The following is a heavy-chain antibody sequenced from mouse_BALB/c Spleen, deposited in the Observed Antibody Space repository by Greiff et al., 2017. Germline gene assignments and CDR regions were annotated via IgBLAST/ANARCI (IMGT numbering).Heavy chain of an antibody. Sequence: EVKLVESGGGLVQPGGSRKLSCAASGFTFSSFGMHWVRQAPEKGLEWVAYISSGSSTIYYADTVKGRFTISRDNPKNTLFLQMTSLRSEDTAMYYCARNSYFDYWGQGTTLTVSS. J-gene: IGHJ2*01. V-gene: IGHV5-17*02. CDR1: GFTFSSFG. CDR2: ISSGSSTI. CDR3: ARNSYFDY.